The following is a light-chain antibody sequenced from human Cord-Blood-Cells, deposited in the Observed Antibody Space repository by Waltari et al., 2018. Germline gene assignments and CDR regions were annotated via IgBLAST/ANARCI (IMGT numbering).Light chain of an antibody. CDR1: SSDVGGYNY. CDR3: SSYTSSSTLVV. Sequence: QSALTQPASVSGSPGQSITISCTGTSSDVGGYNYVFCYQQHPGKAPKLMIYDVRNRPSGVSNRFSGSKSGNAASLTISGIQAEDEADYYCSSYTSSSTLVVFGGGTKLTVL. J-gene: IGLJ2*01. V-gene: IGLV2-14*01. CDR2: DVR.